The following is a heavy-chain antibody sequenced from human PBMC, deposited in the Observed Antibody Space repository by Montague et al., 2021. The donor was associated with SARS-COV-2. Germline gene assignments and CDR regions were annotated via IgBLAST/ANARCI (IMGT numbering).Heavy chain of an antibody. J-gene: IGHJ5*02. V-gene: IGHV3-30-3*01. CDR3: ARDTYYYDSWFEP. CDR1: GFTFSSYA. Sequence: SLRLSCSASGFTFSSYAMHWVRQAPGKGLEWVAVILYDGSNKYYXDSVKGRFTISRDNSKNTLYLQMNSLRAEDTAVYYCARDTYYYDSWFEPWGQGTLVTVAS. D-gene: IGHD3-22*01. CDR2: ILYDGSNK.